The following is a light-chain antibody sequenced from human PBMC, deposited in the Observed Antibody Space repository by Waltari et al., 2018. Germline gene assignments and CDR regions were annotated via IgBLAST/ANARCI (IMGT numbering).Light chain of an antibody. J-gene: IGLJ2*01. CDR2: DVT. CDR3: CSYAGSYTHVV. V-gene: IGLV2-11*01. Sequence: QSALTQPRSVSGSPGPSVTISCTGTSRHVGGYDYVSWYQHHPGKAPKLMICDVTKRPSGVPDRFSGSKSGNTASLTISGLQAEDEADYYCCSYAGSYTHVVFGGGTKLTVL. CDR1: SRHVGGYDY.